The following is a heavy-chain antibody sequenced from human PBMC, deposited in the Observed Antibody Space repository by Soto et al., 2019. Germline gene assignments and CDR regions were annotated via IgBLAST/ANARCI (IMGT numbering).Heavy chain of an antibody. V-gene: IGHV3-74*01. J-gene: IGHJ4*02. Sequence: EVQLVESGGGLVQPGGSLRLSCAASGFTFSTYWMNWVRQAPGKGLVCVSRIKSDGSTTSYADSVKGRFTISRDNAKNTMYLQMDSLRAEDTAVYYCVTGDYGRKNYWGQGTLVTVSS. D-gene: IGHD4-17*01. CDR3: VTGDYGRKNY. CDR1: GFTFSTYW. CDR2: IKSDGSTT.